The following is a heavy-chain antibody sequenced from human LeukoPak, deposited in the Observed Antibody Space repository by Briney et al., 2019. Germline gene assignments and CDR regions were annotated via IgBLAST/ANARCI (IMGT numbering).Heavy chain of an antibody. V-gene: IGHV3-74*01. D-gene: IGHD1-26*01. CDR3: ARDQSIMGPTTVYY. CDR1: GITFSTSW. J-gene: IGHJ4*02. CDR2: ISSDGSNT. Sequence: PGGSLRLSCAASGITFSTSWMHWVRQAPGKGLVWVSRISSDGSNTIYADSVRGRFTISRDNAKNTLYLQMNSLRAEDTAVYYCARDQSIMGPTTVYYWGQGTLVTVSS.